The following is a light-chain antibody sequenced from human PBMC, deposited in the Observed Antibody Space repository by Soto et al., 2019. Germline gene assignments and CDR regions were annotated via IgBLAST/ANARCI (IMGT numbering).Light chain of an antibody. CDR2: DVS. V-gene: IGKV3-11*01. J-gene: IGKJ5*01. CDR3: QQRDNWPPIT. Sequence: EVVLTQSPATLSLSPGESATISCRASQSVKNYLDWYQQKPGQPPRLLIFDVSNRAAGIPARLSGSGSGTDFALTISSLEPEDFAVYYCQQRDNWPPITFGQGTRLEI. CDR1: QSVKNY.